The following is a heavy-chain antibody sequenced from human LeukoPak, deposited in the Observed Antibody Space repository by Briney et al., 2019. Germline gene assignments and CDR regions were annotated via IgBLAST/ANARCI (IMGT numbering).Heavy chain of an antibody. CDR3: ARSYGVGATVY. V-gene: IGHV4-59*08. D-gene: IGHD1-26*01. CDR2: IYYSGST. Sequence: MTSETLSLTCTVSGVSISSYYWSWIRQPPGKGLEWIGYIYYSGSTNYNPSLKSRVTISVDTSKNQFSLKLNSVTAADTAVYYCARSYGVGATVYWGQGILVTVSS. CDR1: GVSISSYY. J-gene: IGHJ4*02.